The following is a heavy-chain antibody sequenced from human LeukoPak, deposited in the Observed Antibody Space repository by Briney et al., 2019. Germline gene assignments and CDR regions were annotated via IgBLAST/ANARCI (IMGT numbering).Heavy chain of an antibody. CDR2: IYHSGST. CDR3: ARVPVGILAGAFDI. V-gene: IGHV4-30-2*01. D-gene: IGHD3-9*01. J-gene: IGHJ3*02. Sequence: SQTLSLTCTVSGGSISSGGYYWSWIRQPPGKGLEWIGYIYHSGSTYYNPSLKSRVTISVDRSKNQFSLKLSSVTAADTAVYYCARVPVGILAGAFDIWGQGTMVTVSS. CDR1: GGSISSGGYY.